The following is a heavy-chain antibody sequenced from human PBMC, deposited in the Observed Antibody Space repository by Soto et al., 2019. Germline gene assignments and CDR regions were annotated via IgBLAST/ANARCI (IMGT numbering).Heavy chain of an antibody. V-gene: IGHV1-18*01. Sequence: QVQLVQSGAEVKKPGASVTVSCKASGYTFTSYGISCVRQAPGQGLEWMGCISAYNGNTNYAQKLQGRVTMTTDTSTRTAYMELRSLRSDDTAVYYCAREIKLSTIYSYYYYGMDVWGQGTTVTVSS. D-gene: IGHD3-3*01. CDR1: GYTFTSYG. CDR2: ISAYNGNT. J-gene: IGHJ6*02. CDR3: AREIKLSTIYSYYYYGMDV.